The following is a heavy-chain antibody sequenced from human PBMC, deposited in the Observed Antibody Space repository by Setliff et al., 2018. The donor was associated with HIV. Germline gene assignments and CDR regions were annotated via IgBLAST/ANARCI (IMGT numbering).Heavy chain of an antibody. CDR1: GFTFFDYA. D-gene: IGHD2-2*01. V-gene: IGHV3-21*01. CDR3: TRSHSTRDAFDL. CDR2: ISSSGSYI. Sequence: AGGSLRLSCAASGFTFFDYALNWVRQAPGKGLEWVSSISSSGSYIYYADSVKGRFTISRDHATSALYLQMDSLRAEDTALYYCTRSHSTRDAFDLWGQGTMVTVSS. J-gene: IGHJ3*01.